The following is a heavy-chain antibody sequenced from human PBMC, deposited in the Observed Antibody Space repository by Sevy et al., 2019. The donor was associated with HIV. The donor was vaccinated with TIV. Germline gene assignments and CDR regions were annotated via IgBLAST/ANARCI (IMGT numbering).Heavy chain of an antibody. CDR1: GGSFSGYY. D-gene: IGHD2-15*01. CDR3: ARHCTGSSCSHAFDI. J-gene: IGHJ3*02. CDR2: INHSGGT. V-gene: IGHV4-34*01. Sequence: SETLSLTCAVYGGSFSGYYWSWIRQPPGKGLEWIGEINHSGGTNYNPSLKSRVTISVDTSKNQISLKVNSVTAADTAVFYCARHCTGSSCSHAFDIWGQGTWVTVSS.